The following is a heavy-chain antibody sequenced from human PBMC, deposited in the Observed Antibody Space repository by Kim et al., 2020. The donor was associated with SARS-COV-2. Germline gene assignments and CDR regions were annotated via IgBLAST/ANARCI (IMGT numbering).Heavy chain of an antibody. V-gene: IGHV4-31*03. J-gene: IGHJ4*02. CDR1: GGSISSGGYY. D-gene: IGHD6-13*01. CDR2: IYNSGTT. CDR3: ARSIPGYSSSWYGRGYFDY. Sequence: SETLSLTCTVSGGSISSGGYYWSWIRQQPVKGLEWIGYIYNSGTTYYNPSLKSRVTISVDTSKNQFSLKLSSVTAADTAVYYCARSIPGYSSSWYGRGYFDYWGQGTLVTVSS.